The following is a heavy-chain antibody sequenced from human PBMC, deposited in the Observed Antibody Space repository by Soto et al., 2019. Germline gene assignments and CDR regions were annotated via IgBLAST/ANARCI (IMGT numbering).Heavy chain of an antibody. V-gene: IGHV4-39*01. CDR1: GDSISSSSFY. J-gene: IGHJ4*02. CDR3: ARRRIVTNTNFDY. Sequence: SETLSLTCTVSGDSISSSSFYWGWIRQPPGKGLEWIGHIFHTGATYQNPTLKSRLRMSVDTSKNQFSLNLSPVTATDTAVYYCARRRIVTNTNFDYWGRGTLVTVSS. CDR2: IFHTGAT. D-gene: IGHD2-21*01.